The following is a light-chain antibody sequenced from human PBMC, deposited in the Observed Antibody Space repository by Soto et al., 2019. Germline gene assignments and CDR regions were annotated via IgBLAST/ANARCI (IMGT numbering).Light chain of an antibody. CDR3: QQYLDWPRT. J-gene: IGKJ1*01. CDR1: QSVSFSK. CDR2: GAS. V-gene: IGKV3-15*01. Sequence: EIVLTQSPGTLSLSPGERATLSFMASQSVSFSKLAWYQQKPGQAPRLLIYGASNRATGVPDRFSGSGSGTVFTLTISSLQSDDFAVYYCQQYLDWPRTFGQGTKVDIK.